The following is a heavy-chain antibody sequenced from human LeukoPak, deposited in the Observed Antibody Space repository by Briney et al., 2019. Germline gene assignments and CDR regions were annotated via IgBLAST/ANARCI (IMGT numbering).Heavy chain of an antibody. D-gene: IGHD2-2*01. J-gene: IGHJ5*02. Sequence: GSLRLSCAASGFTFSSYWMHWVRQAPGKGLVWASRINSDGSSTSYADSVKGRFTISRDNAKNTLYLQMNSLRAEDTAVYYCAILGVVPAAPSNWFDPWGQGTLVTVSS. CDR2: INSDGSST. CDR1: GFTFSSYW. V-gene: IGHV3-74*01. CDR3: AILGVVPAAPSNWFDP.